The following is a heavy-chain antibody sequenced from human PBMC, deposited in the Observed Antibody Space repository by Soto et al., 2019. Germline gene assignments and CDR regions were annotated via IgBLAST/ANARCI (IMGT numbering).Heavy chain of an antibody. Sequence: SETLSLTCTVSGGSISSYYWNWIRQPPGKRLEWIGYIYYSGSTKYNPSLKSRVTISVDTSKNQFSLKLSSVTAADTAVYYCARDRLANWFDPWGQGTLVTVSS. CDR3: ARDRLANWFDP. CDR1: GGSISSYY. J-gene: IGHJ5*02. CDR2: IYYSGST. D-gene: IGHD3-9*01. V-gene: IGHV4-59*01.